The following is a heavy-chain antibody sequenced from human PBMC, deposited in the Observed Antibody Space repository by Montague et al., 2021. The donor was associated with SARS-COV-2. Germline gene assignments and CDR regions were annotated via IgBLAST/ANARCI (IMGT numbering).Heavy chain of an antibody. CDR3: ARRLDYWDSSGQRRHFDY. CDR2: IYYSGGT. J-gene: IGHJ4*02. D-gene: IGHD3-22*01. V-gene: IGHV4-39*01. Sequence: SEPLSLTCTVSGGSFSSDNYFWGWIRQPPGKGLEWIGSIYYSGGTFYNPSLKSRVTISIDTSRNQFSLKVSSVTATDTAIYYCARRLDYWDSSGQRRHFDYWGQGTLVTVSS. CDR1: GGSFSSDNYF.